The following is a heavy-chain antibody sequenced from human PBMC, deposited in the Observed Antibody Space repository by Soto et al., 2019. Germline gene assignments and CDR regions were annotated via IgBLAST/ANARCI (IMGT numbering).Heavy chain of an antibody. Sequence: SETLSLTCTVSGGSISSYYWSWIRQPPGKGLEWIGYIYYSGSTNYNPSLKSRVTISVDTSKNQFSLKLSSVTAADTAVYYCARHRRAYSGSYYWPDYWGQGTLVTVSS. V-gene: IGHV4-59*08. CDR3: ARHRRAYSGSYYWPDY. J-gene: IGHJ4*02. CDR2: IYYSGST. D-gene: IGHD1-26*01. CDR1: GGSISSYY.